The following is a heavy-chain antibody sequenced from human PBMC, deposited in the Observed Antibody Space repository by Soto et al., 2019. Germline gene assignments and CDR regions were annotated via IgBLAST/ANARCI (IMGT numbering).Heavy chain of an antibody. Sequence: SETLSLTCAVYGGSFSGYYWSWIRQPPGKGLEWIGEINHSGSTNYNPSLKSRVTISVDTSKNQFSLKLSSVTAADTAVYYCARGSSLNSGSTRNYDYWGQGTLVTVSS. J-gene: IGHJ4*02. CDR3: ARGSSLNSGSTRNYDY. V-gene: IGHV4-34*01. D-gene: IGHD3-10*01. CDR2: INHSGST. CDR1: GGSFSGYY.